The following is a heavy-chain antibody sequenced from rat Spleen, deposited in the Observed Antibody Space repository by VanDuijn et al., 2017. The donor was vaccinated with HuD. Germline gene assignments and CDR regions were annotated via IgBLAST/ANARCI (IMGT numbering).Heavy chain of an antibody. CDR3: VRQGVTMAAIFDY. Sequence: EVQLVESDGGLVQPGRSLKLSCAASGFTLSDHYMAWVRQAPTKGLEWVASINYDGSSTYYRDSVKGRFTISRDNAKSSLYLQMDSLRSADTATYYCVRQGVTMAAIFDYWGQGVMVTVSS. CDR2: INYDGSST. J-gene: IGHJ2*01. D-gene: IGHD1-2*01. V-gene: IGHV5-22*01. CDR1: GFTLSDHY.